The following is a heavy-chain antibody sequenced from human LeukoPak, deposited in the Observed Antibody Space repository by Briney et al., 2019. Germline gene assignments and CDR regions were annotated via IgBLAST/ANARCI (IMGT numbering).Heavy chain of an antibody. J-gene: IGHJ4*02. V-gene: IGHV3-53*01. CDR3: AKRVAASSGANDY. Sequence: GGSLRLSCAASGFTVSSNYMSWVRQAPGKGLEWVSVIYSGGSTYYADSVKGRFTISRDNSKDTLFLQMNSLRAEDTAAYYCAKRVAASSGANDYWGQGTLVTVSS. CDR2: IYSGGST. CDR1: GFTVSSNY. D-gene: IGHD5-18*01.